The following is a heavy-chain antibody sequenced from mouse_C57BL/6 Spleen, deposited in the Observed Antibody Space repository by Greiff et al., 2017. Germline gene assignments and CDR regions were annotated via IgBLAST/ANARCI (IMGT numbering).Heavy chain of an antibody. D-gene: IGHD2-3*01. CDR1: GFTFSSSG. CDR3: ASIYDGSLFDY. CDR2: ISSGGSYT. J-gene: IGHJ2*01. Sequence: EVNLVESGGDLVKPGGSLKLSCAASGFTFSSSGMSWVRQTPDKRLEWVATISSGGSYTYYPDSVKGRFTISRDNAKNTLYLQMSSLKSEDTAMYYCASIYDGSLFDYWGQGTTLTVSS. V-gene: IGHV5-6*01.